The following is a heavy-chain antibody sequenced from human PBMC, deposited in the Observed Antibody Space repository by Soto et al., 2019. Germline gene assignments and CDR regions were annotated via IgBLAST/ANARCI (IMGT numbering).Heavy chain of an antibody. V-gene: IGHV3-48*03. CDR3: ARDRGGDVGQFLFPDGFDL. J-gene: IGHJ3*01. D-gene: IGHD3-10*01. CDR1: GFSFSSYE. CDR2: IGGSGGTK. Sequence: GGSLRLTCAASGFSFSSYEMNWVRQAPGKGLEWISYIGGSGGTKYSADSVKGRFIISRDNAQNSLYLQMNSLRVEDTGVYYCARDRGGDVGQFLFPDGFDLWGQGTMVTVSS.